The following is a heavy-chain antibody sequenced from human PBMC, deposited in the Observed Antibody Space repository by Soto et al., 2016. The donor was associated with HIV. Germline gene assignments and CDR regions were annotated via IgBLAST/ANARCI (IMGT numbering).Heavy chain of an antibody. J-gene: IGHJ4*02. CDR3: AKNDDYAEFDY. Sequence: EVQLLESGGGLVQPGGSLRLSCAASGITFSRYAMNWVRQAPGKGLEWLSVISGGGDSKYYAESVKGRFIVSRDNSKNTLYLQMNSLRAEDTAVYFCAKNDDYAEFDYWGQGTLVTASS. CDR2: ISGGGDSK. D-gene: IGHD4-17*01. V-gene: IGHV3-23*01. CDR1: GITFSRYA.